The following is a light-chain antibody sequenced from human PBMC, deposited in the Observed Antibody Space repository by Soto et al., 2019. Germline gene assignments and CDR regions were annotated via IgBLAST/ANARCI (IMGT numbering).Light chain of an antibody. CDR1: SSNIGSYP. CDR3: AAWDASLSGHV. CDR2: SDD. J-gene: IGLJ1*01. V-gene: IGLV1-47*02. Sequence: SVLTQSPSASGTPGQRVTISCYGSSSNIGSYPVYWYQQLPGTAPKLLINSDDQRPSGVPDRFSASKSGTSASLAISGLRSEDEADYYCAAWDASLSGHVFGAGTKVTV.